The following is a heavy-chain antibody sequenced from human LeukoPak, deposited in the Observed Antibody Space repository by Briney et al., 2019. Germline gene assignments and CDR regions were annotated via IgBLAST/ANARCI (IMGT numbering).Heavy chain of an antibody. Sequence: NPSETLSLSCTVSGGSISRYYWSWIRQPPGKGLEWIGYIYYTGSTNYNPSLRSRVTISVDTSKNQFSLRLSSVTASDTAVYYCARRSSSSWHFDYWGQGTLVTVSS. D-gene: IGHD6-6*01. CDR2: IYYTGST. J-gene: IGHJ4*02. CDR3: ARRSSSSWHFDY. CDR1: GGSISRYY. V-gene: IGHV4-59*08.